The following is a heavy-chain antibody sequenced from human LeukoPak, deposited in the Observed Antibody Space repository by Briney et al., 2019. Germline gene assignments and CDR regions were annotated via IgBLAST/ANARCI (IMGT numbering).Heavy chain of an antibody. CDR1: GGTFSGYA. CDR3: ARERDTGWYFDY. V-gene: IGHV1-69*01. J-gene: IGHJ4*02. CDR2: IIPIFGTA. D-gene: IGHD6-19*01. Sequence: ASVKVSCKASGGTFSGYAISWVQQAPGQGLEWMGGIIPIFGTANYAQKFQGRVTITADESTSTAYMELSSLRSEDTAVYYCARERDTGWYFDYWGQGTLVTVSS.